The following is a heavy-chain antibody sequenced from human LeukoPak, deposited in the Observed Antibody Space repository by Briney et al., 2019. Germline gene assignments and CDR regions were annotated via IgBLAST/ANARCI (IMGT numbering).Heavy chain of an antibody. CDR1: RGSISDYY. CDR2: IYYSGST. D-gene: IGHD4/OR15-4a*01. Sequence: SETLSLTCTVSRGSISDYYWSWIRQPPGKGLEWIGYIYYSGSTNYNPSLKSRVSISVDTSKNQFSLKVNSVTAADTAVYYCARAPGNDYYPYYYMDVWGKGTTVTVSS. CDR3: ARAPGNDYYPYYYMDV. V-gene: IGHV4-59*01. J-gene: IGHJ6*03.